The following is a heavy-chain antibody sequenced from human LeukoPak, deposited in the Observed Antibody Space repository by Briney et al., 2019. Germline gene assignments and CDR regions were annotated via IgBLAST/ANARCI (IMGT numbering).Heavy chain of an antibody. J-gene: IGHJ5*02. CDR2: IYTSGST. CDR3: ARGKSPNWFDP. CDR1: GGSFSGYY. V-gene: IGHV4-59*10. Sequence: PSETLSLTCAVYGGSFSGYYWSWIRQPAGKGLEWIGRIYTSGSTNYNPSLKSRVTISVDTSKNQFSLKLSSVTAADTAVYYCARGKSPNWFDPWGQGTLVTVSS.